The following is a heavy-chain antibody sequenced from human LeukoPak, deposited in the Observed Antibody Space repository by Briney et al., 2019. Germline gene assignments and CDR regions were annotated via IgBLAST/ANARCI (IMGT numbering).Heavy chain of an antibody. CDR3: ARVPAADPGYYGMDV. V-gene: IGHV1-2*02. J-gene: IGHJ6*02. CDR2: INPNSGGT. Sequence: GASVKVSCKASGYTFTGYYMHWVRQAPGQGLEWMGWINPNSGGTNYAQKFQGRVTMTRDTSISTAYMELSRLSSDDTAVYYCARVPAADPGYYGMDVWGQGTTVTVSS. CDR1: GYTFTGYY. D-gene: IGHD6-13*01.